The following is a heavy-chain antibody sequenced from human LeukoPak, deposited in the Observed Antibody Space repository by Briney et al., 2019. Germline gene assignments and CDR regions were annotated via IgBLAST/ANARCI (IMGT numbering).Heavy chain of an antibody. CDR1: GFTFNTYA. V-gene: IGHV3-21*01. Sequence: GGSLRLSCAASGFTFNTYAVNWVRQAPGKGLEWVSSIYPSSSYIYYADSVKGRFTISRDNAKNSLYLQMNSLRAEDTAVYYCARVMVRGIVQLSALFDYWGQGTLVTASS. CDR3: ARVMVRGIVQLSALFDY. CDR2: IYPSSSYI. D-gene: IGHD3-10*01. J-gene: IGHJ4*02.